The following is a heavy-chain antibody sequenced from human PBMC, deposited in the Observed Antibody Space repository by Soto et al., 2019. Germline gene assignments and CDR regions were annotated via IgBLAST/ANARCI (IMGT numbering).Heavy chain of an antibody. Sequence: VGSLRLSCAASGFTFSSYGMHWVRQAPGKGLEWVAVIWYDGSNKYYADSVKGRFTISRDNSKNTLYLQMNSLRAEDTAVYYCARDSRVERRGGVDYWGQGTLVTVSS. CDR1: GFTFSSYG. J-gene: IGHJ4*02. CDR2: IWYDGSNK. V-gene: IGHV3-33*01. CDR3: ARDSRVERRGGVDY. D-gene: IGHD1-1*01.